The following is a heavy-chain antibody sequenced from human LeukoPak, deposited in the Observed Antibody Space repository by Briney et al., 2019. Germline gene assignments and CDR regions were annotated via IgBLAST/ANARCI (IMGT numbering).Heavy chain of an antibody. CDR1: GGSIGSSSYY. J-gene: IGHJ4*02. D-gene: IGHD3-3*01. Sequence: SATLSLTCTVSGGSIGSSSYYWGWIRQPPGKGLEWIGSIYYSGSTYYNPSLKSRVTISVDTSKNQFSLKLSSVTAADTAVYYCAYDFWSGSFDYWGQGTLVTVSS. CDR2: IYYSGST. V-gene: IGHV4-39*01. CDR3: AYDFWSGSFDY.